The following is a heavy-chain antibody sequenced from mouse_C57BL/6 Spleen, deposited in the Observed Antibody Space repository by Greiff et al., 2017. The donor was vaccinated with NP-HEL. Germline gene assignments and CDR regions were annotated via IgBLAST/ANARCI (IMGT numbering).Heavy chain of an antibody. CDR3: ARDYGSSYAMDY. CDR2: IGTGRGST. D-gene: IGHD1-1*01. CDR1: GYTFTDYY. J-gene: IGHJ4*01. Sequence: VQRVESGAELVKPGASVKISCKASGYTFTDYYINWVKQRPGQGLEWIGKIGTGRGSTYYNEKFKGKATLTAEKSSIPAYMQLSSLTSEDSAVYFCARDYGSSYAMDYWGQGTSVTVSS. V-gene: IGHV1-77*01.